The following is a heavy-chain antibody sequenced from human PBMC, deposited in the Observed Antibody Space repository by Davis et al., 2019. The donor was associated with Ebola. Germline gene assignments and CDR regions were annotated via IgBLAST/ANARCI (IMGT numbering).Heavy chain of an antibody. V-gene: IGHV2-5*02. CDR2: IHWDDDK. CDR3: AHKAYGSLSNWFGP. J-gene: IGHJ5*02. D-gene: IGHD4-17*01. CDR1: GFSLTTPGLG. Sequence: SGPTLVKPTQTLTLTCSFSGFSLTTPGLGVGWIRQSPGKALQWLALIHWDDDKRYSPSLRSRLTISKDTSKNQVVLTMTNMDPIDTATYYCAHKAYGSLSNWFGPWGQGTLVTVSS.